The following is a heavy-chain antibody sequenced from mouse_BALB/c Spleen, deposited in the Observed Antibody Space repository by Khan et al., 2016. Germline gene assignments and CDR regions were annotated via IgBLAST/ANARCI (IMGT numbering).Heavy chain of an antibody. CDR2: ISYSGST. J-gene: IGHJ3*01. CDR3: ARTRNYGSSPAWFAY. CDR1: GYSITSDYA. V-gene: IGHV3-2*02. Sequence: EVQLQESGPGLVKPSQSLSLTCTVTGYSITSDYAWNWIRQFPGNKVEWMGYISYSGSTSYTPSLKSRISITRDTSKNQFFLQLNSVTTEDTATYYCARTRNYGSSPAWFAYWGQGTLVTVSA. D-gene: IGHD1-1*01.